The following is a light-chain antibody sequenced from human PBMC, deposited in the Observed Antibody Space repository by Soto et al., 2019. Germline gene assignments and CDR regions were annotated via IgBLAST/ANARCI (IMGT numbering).Light chain of an antibody. Sequence: VVTQPPSASGTPGQRVTISCSGSSSNIGSNYVYWYQQLPGTAPKLLIYRNNQRPSGVPDRFSGSKSGTSASLAISGLRSEDEADYYCAAWDDSLSGPQFGGGTKLTVL. V-gene: IGLV1-47*01. CDR1: SSNIGSNY. J-gene: IGLJ3*02. CDR2: RNN. CDR3: AAWDDSLSGPQ.